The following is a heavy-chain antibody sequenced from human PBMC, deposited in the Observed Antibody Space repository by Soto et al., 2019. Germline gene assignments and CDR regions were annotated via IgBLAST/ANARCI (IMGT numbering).Heavy chain of an antibody. D-gene: IGHD2-21*02. CDR1: GGTFSSYA. Sequence: QVQLVQSGAEVKKPGSSVKVSCKASGGTFSSYAISWVRQAPGQGLEWMGGIIPIFGKANYAQKFQGRVTITADEATSTAYMELSSLRSEDTAVYYCAREEGRHIVVVTASQAFDFWGQGTMVTVSS. CDR2: IIPIFGKA. V-gene: IGHV1-69*01. J-gene: IGHJ3*01. CDR3: AREEGRHIVVVTASQAFDF.